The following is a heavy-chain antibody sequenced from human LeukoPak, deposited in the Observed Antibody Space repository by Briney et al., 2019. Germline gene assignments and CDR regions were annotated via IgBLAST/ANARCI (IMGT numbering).Heavy chain of an antibody. CDR1: GYTFTSYD. Sequence: ASVKVSCKASGYTFTSYDINWVRQATGQGLEWMGWMNPNSGNTGYAQKFQGRVTMTRNTSISTAYMELSSVTAADTAVYYCASRQYDFWRRHQSKYYYYGMDVWGQGTTVTVSS. J-gene: IGHJ6*02. V-gene: IGHV1-8*01. CDR2: MNPNSGNT. CDR3: ASRQYDFWRRHQSKYYYYGMDV. D-gene: IGHD3-3*01.